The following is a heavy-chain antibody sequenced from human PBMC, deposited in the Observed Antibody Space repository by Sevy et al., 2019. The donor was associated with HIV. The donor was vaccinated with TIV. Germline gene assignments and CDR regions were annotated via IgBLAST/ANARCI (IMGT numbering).Heavy chain of an antibody. CDR3: ARGSIAAPRTFDY. CDR1: GYTFTGYY. V-gene: IGHV1-2*06. CDR2: INPNSGGT. D-gene: IGHD6-6*01. Sequence: ASVKVSCKASGYTFTGYYMHWVRQAPGQGLEWMGRINPNSGGTNYAQKFQGRVTMTRDTSISTVYMEMSRLRSDDTAVYYCARGSIAAPRTFDYWGQGTLVTVSS. J-gene: IGHJ4*02.